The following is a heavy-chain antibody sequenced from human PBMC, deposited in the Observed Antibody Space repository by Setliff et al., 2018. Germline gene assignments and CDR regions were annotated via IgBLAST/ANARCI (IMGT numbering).Heavy chain of an antibody. Sequence: SETLSLTCAVSGGSISSGSYYWSWIRQPAGKGLEWVGRLHTSGSTNYNPSLKSRVTISVDTSKNQFSLKLSSVTAADTAVYYCRLWSHSYHNDYWGQGTLVTVS. V-gene: IGHV4-61*02. J-gene: IGHJ4*02. CDR2: LHTSGST. CDR1: GGSISSGSYY. D-gene: IGHD3-16*02. CDR3: RLWSHSYHNDY.